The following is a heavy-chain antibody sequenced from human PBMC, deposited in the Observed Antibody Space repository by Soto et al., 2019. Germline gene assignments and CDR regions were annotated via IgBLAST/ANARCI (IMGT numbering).Heavy chain of an antibody. CDR3: ASLPTLNFWSGFSSYFDY. CDR1: GGSISSSSYY. D-gene: IGHD3-3*01. V-gene: IGHV4-39*01. J-gene: IGHJ4*02. CDR2: IYYSGST. Sequence: SETLSLTCTVSGGSISSSSYYWGWIRQPPGKGLEWIGSIYYSGSTYYNPSLKSRVTISVDTSKNQFSLKLSSVTAADTAVYYCASLPTLNFWSGFSSYFDYWGQGTLVTVSS.